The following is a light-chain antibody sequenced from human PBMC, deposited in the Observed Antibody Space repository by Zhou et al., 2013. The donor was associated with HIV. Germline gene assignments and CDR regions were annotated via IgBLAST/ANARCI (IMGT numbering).Light chain of an antibody. Sequence: EIVLTQSPGTLSLSPGESATLSCRASQSVSSSYLAWYQQKPGQTPRLLIYGASSRATDIPDRFSGSGSGTDFTLTIRRLEPEDFAVYYCQQYGSSVTFGQGTRLEIK. CDR1: QSVSSSY. CDR2: GAS. CDR3: QQYGSSVT. J-gene: IGKJ5*01. V-gene: IGKV3-20*01.